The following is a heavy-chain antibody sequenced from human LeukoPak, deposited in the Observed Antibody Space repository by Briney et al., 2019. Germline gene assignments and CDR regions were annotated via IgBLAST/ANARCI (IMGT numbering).Heavy chain of an antibody. D-gene: IGHD2-15*01. CDR3: ARSDSGYCSGGSCPNPYY. Sequence: GGSLRLSCAASGFTFSSYGMSWVRQAPGKGLEWVSAISGSGGSTYYADSVKGRFTISRDNAKNSLYLQMNSLRAEDTAVYYCARSDSGYCSGGSCPNPYYWGQGTLVTVSS. CDR1: GFTFSSYG. CDR2: ISGSGGST. J-gene: IGHJ4*02. V-gene: IGHV3-23*01.